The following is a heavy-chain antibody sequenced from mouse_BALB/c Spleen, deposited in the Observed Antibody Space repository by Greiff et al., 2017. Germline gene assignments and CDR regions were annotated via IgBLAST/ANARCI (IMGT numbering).Heavy chain of an antibody. J-gene: IGHJ2*01. CDR2: ISSGGST. CDR3: ARGGGYGYFDY. Sequence: EVHLVESGGGLVKPGGSLKLSCAASGFTFSSYAMSWVRQTPEKRLEWVASISSGGSTYYPDSVKGRFTISRDNARNILYLQMSSLRSEDTAMYYCARGGGYGYFDYWGQGTTLTVSS. CDR1: GFTFSSYA. V-gene: IGHV5-6-5*01. D-gene: IGHD3-1*01.